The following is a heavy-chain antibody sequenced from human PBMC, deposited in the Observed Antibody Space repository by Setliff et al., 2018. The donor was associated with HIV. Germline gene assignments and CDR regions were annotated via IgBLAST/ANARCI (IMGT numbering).Heavy chain of an antibody. J-gene: IGHJ4*02. CDR1: GFTFSDYN. Sequence: SLRLSCAASGFTFSDYNMRWVRQAPGKGLEWVSSISKNGENRDYADSVQGRFTISRDNSKNTLYLQMDSLRAEDTAVYFCAEGYQFSDYWGRGTLVTVSS. V-gene: IGHV3-23*01. CDR3: AEGYQFSDY. CDR2: ISKNGENR. D-gene: IGHD2-2*01.